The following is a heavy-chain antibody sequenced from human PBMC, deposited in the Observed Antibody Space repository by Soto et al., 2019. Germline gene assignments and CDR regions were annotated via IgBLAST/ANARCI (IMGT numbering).Heavy chain of an antibody. J-gene: IGHJ6*02. V-gene: IGHV3-74*01. D-gene: IGHD6-19*01. CDR2: INSDGSKK. CDR3: VKDGSSGWPYFDDMDV. Sequence: GGSLRLSCAASGFTLSGYYWMHWVRQVPGKGLVWLSRINSDGSKKYYADSAKGRFTISRDNSKNALYLQMSSLRAEDTALYYCVKDGSSGWPYFDDMDVWGRGTTVTVSS. CDR1: GFTLSGYYW.